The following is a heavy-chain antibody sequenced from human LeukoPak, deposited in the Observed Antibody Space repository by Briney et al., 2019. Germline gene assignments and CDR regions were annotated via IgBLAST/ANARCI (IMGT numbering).Heavy chain of an antibody. CDR1: GFTFSTYA. CDR2: ISYDGRNE. CDR3: ARGGSSWYQDY. D-gene: IGHD6-13*01. V-gene: IGHV3-30*04. Sequence: GRSLRLSCAASGFTFSTYAMHWVRQAPGKGLERVAVISYDGRNEYYTDSVKGRFTISRDNSKNTLNLQMNSLRPEDTAVYYCARGGSSWYQDYWGQGTLVTVSS. J-gene: IGHJ4*02.